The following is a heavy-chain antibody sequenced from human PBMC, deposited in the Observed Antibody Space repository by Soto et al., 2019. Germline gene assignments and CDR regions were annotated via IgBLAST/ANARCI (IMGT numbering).Heavy chain of an antibody. J-gene: IGHJ1*01. CDR1: GYSISSGYY. V-gene: IGHV4-38-2*01. CDR2: IYHSGST. Sequence: TSETLSLTCAVSGYSISSGYYWGWIRQPPGKGLEWIGSIYHSGSTYYNPSLKSRVTISVDTSKNQFSLKLSSVTAADTAVYYCADADYYDSSGYWINFQHWGQGTLVTVSS. D-gene: IGHD3-22*01. CDR3: ADADYYDSSGYWINFQH.